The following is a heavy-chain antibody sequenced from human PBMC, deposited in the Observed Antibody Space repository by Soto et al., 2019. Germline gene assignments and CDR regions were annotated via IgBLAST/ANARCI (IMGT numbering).Heavy chain of an antibody. CDR3: ARDIASYAYGEGY. V-gene: IGHV4-4*07. Sequence: SETLSLTCTVSGGSINRYWWSWIRQPAGKGLEWIGRVYSSGTTDYNPSLNSRATMSVETSKNQFSLKLSSVTAADTAVYYCARDIASYAYGEGYWGQGIQVTVSS. J-gene: IGHJ4*02. CDR2: VYSSGTT. CDR1: GGSINRYW. D-gene: IGHD2-21*01.